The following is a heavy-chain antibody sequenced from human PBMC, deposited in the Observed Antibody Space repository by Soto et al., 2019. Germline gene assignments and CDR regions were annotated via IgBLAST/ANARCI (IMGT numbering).Heavy chain of an antibody. J-gene: IGHJ4*02. D-gene: IGHD1-26*01. V-gene: IGHV1-18*01. Sequence: ASVQVSCPASAYTLQTYGIACVRQAPGQGLEWLGWISAYNGNTHYAQKFQGRVTVTTETSTNTAYMEVRSLRSDDTALYYCARDKGSKAWYYFFDFWGQGTLVNVSS. CDR3: ARDKGSKAWYYFFDF. CDR2: ISAYNGNT. CDR1: AYTLQTYG.